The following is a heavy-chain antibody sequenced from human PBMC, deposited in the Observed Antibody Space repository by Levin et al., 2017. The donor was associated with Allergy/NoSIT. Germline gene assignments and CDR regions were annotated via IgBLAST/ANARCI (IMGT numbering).Heavy chain of an antibody. CDR3: ARDSGEDYYDSSGYYYHYYGMDV. J-gene: IGHJ6*02. CDR1: GFTFSSYS. CDR2: ISSSSSTI. V-gene: IGHV3-48*02. D-gene: IGHD3-22*01. Sequence: GGSLRLSCAASGFTFSSYSMNWVRQAPGKGLEWVSYISSSSSTIYYADSVKGRFTISRDNAKNSLYLQMNSLRDEDTAVYYCARDSGEDYYDSSGYYYHYYGMDVWGQGTTVTVSS.